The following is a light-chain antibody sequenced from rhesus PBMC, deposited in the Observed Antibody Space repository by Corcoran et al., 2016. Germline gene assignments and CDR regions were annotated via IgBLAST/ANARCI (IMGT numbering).Light chain of an antibody. CDR1: QDIASW. J-gene: IGKJ3*01. Sequence: DIQMTQSPSSLSASVGDTVIITCQASQDIASWLAWYQQRPGKAPKLLIYKASSLQSGVPSRVSGSESGTDFILIIRNLQPADFATYYCLQYNSSPFTFGPGTKLDIK. CDR2: KAS. V-gene: IGKV1-22*01. CDR3: LQYNSSPFT.